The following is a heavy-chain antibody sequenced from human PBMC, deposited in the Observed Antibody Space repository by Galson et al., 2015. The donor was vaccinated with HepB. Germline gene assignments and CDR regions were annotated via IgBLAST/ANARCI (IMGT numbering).Heavy chain of an antibody. CDR3: ARSARVLRFCWWFDL. D-gene: IGHD2-8*02. V-gene: IGHV3-33*08. CDR2: IWDDGSNK. CDR1: GFNFSSFG. Sequence: SLRRPCAASGFNFSSFGMHWVRQAPGKGLEWVGVIWDDGSNKYYADSVKGRFTISTDNSKNTLYLQMNSLRAEDTAVYYCARSARVLRFCWWFDLWGRGTLVTVSS. J-gene: IGHJ2*01.